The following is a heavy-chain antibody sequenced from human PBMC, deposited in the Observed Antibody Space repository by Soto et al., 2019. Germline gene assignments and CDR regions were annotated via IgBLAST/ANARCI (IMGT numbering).Heavy chain of an antibody. CDR1: GGSISSGGYY. D-gene: IGHD2-2*01. CDR3: ARESSPLGYCSSTSCFGFDP. CDR2: IYYSGST. J-gene: IGHJ5*02. Sequence: QVQLQESGPGLVKPSQTLTLSYTVSGGSISSGGYYWSWIRQHPGKGLEWIGYIYYSGSTYYNPSLKSRVTISVDTSKNQFSLKLSSVTAADSAVYYCARESSPLGYCSSTSCFGFDPWGQGTLVTVSA. V-gene: IGHV4-31*03.